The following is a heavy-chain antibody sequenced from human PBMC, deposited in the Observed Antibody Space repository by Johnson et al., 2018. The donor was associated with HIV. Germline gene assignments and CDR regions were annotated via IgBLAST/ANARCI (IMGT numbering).Heavy chain of an antibody. J-gene: IGHJ3*02. D-gene: IGHD6-19*01. CDR3: AGDSAYRSGWCSGAFDI. V-gene: IGHV3-30*04. CDR2: ISYDGSKK. Sequence: QVQLVESGGGVVQPGRSLRLSCAASGFTFSSYAMHWVRQAPGKGLEWVAVISYDGSKKYYAESVKGRFTISRDNSKNTLYLQMNSMSAEDTAVYYCAGDSAYRSGWCSGAFDIWGQGTMVTVSS. CDR1: GFTFSSYA.